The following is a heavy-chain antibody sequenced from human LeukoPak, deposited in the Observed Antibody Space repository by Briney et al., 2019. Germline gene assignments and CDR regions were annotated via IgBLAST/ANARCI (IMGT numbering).Heavy chain of an antibody. CDR1: GGSISSSSHY. D-gene: IGHD2-2*01. Sequence: SETLSLTCTVSGGSISSSSHYWGWIRQPPGKGLEWIGSMYYSGGTYYNPSLKSRVTISIDTSRNQFSLKLNSVTAADTAVYYCARLVRYCSTNSCYPFDYWGQGTLVTVSS. CDR3: ARLVRYCSTNSCYPFDY. CDR2: MYYSGGT. J-gene: IGHJ4*02. V-gene: IGHV4-39*01.